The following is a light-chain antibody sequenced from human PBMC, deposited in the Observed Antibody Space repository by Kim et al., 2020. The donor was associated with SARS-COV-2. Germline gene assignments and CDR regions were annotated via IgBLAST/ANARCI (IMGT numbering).Light chain of an antibody. CDR2: GAS. J-gene: IGKJ1*01. CDR1: QSVSSD. V-gene: IGKV3-15*01. CDR3: QQYNSWPPYT. Sequence: PPGERATLSCRARQSVSSDLSWYQQKPGQAPRLLIYGASTRATGIPARFSGSGSGTEFTLTISSLQSEDFAVYYCQQYNSWPPYTFGQGTKVDIK.